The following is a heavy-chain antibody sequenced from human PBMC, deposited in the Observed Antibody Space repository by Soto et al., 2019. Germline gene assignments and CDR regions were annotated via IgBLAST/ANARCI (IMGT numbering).Heavy chain of an antibody. V-gene: IGHV1-46*01. CDR3: AREGPLGYCSGGSCSDYYYGMDV. J-gene: IGHJ6*02. D-gene: IGHD2-15*01. CDR1: GYTFTSYY. CDR2: INPSGGST. Sequence: ASVKVSRKASGYTFTSYYMHWVRQAPGQGLEWMGIINPSGGSTSSAQKFQGRVTMTRDTSTSTVYMELSSLRSEDTAVYYCAREGPLGYCSGGSCSDYYYGMDVWGQGTTVTVSS.